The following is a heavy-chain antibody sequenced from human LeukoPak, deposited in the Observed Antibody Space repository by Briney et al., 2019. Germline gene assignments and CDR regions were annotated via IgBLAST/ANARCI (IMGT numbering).Heavy chain of an antibody. J-gene: IGHJ4*02. CDR1: GFTFSNYA. Sequence: PGGSLRLSCAASGFTFSNYAMSWVRQAPGKGLEWVSAISGSGISTYYADSVKGRFTISRHTSKNTLYLQMNSLRTEDTAVYYCARVDDEVAYTRGYLDYWGQGTLVTVSS. CDR3: ARVDDEVAYTRGYLDY. V-gene: IGHV3-23*01. D-gene: IGHD3-16*01. CDR2: ISGSGIST.